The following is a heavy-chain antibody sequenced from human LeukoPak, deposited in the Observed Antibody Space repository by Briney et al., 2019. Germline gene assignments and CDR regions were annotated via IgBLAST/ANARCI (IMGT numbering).Heavy chain of an antibody. J-gene: IGHJ4*02. Sequence: PGRSLRLSCAASGFAFSSYGMHWVRQAPGKGLEWVAVMSYDGSNKYYADSVKGRFTISRDSSKNTLYLQMNSLRAEDTAVYYCARDGAQLWINYYFDYWGQGTLVTVSS. D-gene: IGHD5-18*01. CDR3: ARDGAQLWINYYFDY. CDR2: MSYDGSNK. V-gene: IGHV3-30*05. CDR1: GFAFSSYG.